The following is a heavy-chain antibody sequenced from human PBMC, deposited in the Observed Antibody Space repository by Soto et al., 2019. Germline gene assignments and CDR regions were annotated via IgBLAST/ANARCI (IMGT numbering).Heavy chain of an antibody. CDR1: GGSFRGYA. Sequence: PSQTLPLTYAVYGGSFRGYAWTYIRQAPRGGLGGIGEVTHPGGTKYNPSLRSRVSISVDTSKRQFSLNLRSATAPDTAVYYCARAARPRKQIVVTADGAYYFACWSQGTRVT. D-gene: IGHD2-15*01. V-gene: IGHV4-34*01. J-gene: IGHJ4*02. CDR3: ARAARPRKQIVVTADGAYYFAC. CDR2: VTHPGGT.